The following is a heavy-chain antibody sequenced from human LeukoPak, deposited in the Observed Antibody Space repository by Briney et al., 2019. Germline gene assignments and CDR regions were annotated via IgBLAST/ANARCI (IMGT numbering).Heavy chain of an antibody. CDR2: ISYDGSNK. J-gene: IGHJ4*02. CDR3: AREGITMIVETYYFDY. Sequence: GGSLRLSCAASGFTFSSYAMHWVRQAPGKGLEWVAVISYDGSNKYYADSVKGRFTISRDNSKNTLYLQMNSLRAEDTAVYYCAREGITMIVETYYFDYWDQGTLVTVSS. V-gene: IGHV3-30-3*01. CDR1: GFTFSSYA. D-gene: IGHD3-22*01.